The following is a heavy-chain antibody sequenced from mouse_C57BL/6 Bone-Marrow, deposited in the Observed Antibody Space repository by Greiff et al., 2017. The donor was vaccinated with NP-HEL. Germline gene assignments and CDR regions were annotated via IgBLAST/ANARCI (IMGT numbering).Heavy chain of an antibody. J-gene: IGHJ1*03. D-gene: IGHD2-2*01. Sequence: QVQLQQPGAELVRPGSSVKLSCKASGYTFTSYWMDWVKQRPGQGLEWIGNIYPSDSETHYNQKFKDKATLTVDKSSSTAYMQLSSLTSEDSAVYYCARWFMVTTRGRYFDVWGTGTTVTVSS. CDR3: ARWFMVTTRGRYFDV. CDR2: IYPSDSET. CDR1: GYTFTSYW. V-gene: IGHV1-61*01.